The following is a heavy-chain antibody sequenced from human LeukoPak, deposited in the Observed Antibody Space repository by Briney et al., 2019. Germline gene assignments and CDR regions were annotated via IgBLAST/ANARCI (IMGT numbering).Heavy chain of an antibody. CDR1: GYTFTGYY. D-gene: IGHD2-21*01. CDR3: ARTGHTDAFDI. J-gene: IGHJ3*02. Sequence: ASVKVSCKASGYTFTGYYVHWVRQAPGQGLEWMGWINPNSGGTNFARKFQGRVTVTRDTSSSTAYMEVSRLTSDDTAVYYCARTGHTDAFDIWGQGTMVTVSS. V-gene: IGHV1-2*02. CDR2: INPNSGGT.